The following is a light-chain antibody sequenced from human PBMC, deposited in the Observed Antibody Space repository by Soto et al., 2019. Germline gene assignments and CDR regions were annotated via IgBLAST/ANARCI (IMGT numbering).Light chain of an antibody. J-gene: IGKJ1*01. CDR1: QSVSSSY. CDR3: QQYSISRT. Sequence: EIVLTQSPGTLSLSPGERATLSCRASQSVSSSYLAWYQQKPGQAPRLLIYAASSRATGIPDRFSGTGSGTDFTLTISRLEPEDFAVYYCQQYSISRTFGQGTKVEIK. V-gene: IGKV3-20*01. CDR2: AAS.